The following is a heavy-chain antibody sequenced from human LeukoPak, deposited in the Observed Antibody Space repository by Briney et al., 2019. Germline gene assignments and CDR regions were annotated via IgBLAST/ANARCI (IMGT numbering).Heavy chain of an antibody. Sequence: GGTLRLSCAASGFTFSSYAMSWVRQAPGKGLEWVSAISGSGGSTYYADSVKGRFTISRDHSKNTLYLQMNSLRAEDTAVYYCAKGVYYYDSSGYYYGPFDYWGQGTLVTVSS. V-gene: IGHV3-23*01. CDR1: GFTFSSYA. D-gene: IGHD3-22*01. CDR3: AKGVYYYDSSGYYYGPFDY. J-gene: IGHJ4*02. CDR2: ISGSGGST.